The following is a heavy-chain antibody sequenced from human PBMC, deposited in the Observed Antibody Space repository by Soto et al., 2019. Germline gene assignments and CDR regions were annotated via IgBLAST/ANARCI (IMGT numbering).Heavy chain of an antibody. Sequence: QVQLQESGPGLVKPSETLSLTCTVSGGSISSYYWSWIRQPPGKGLEWIGYIYYSGSTNYNPSLKRRVTISVDTSKNQFSLKLSSVTAADTAVYYCARVPITVTGYYYYGMDVWGQGTTVTVSS. CDR1: GGSISSYY. CDR3: ARVPITVTGYYYYGMDV. D-gene: IGHD4-17*01. CDR2: IYYSGST. V-gene: IGHV4-59*01. J-gene: IGHJ6*02.